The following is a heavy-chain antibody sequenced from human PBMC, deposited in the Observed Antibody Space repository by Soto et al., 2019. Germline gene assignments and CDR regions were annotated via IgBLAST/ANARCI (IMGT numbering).Heavy chain of an antibody. CDR2: IIYDGSTK. CDR1: GFTFSSYG. CDR3: AKNRMGARVRGYLDS. V-gene: IGHV3-30*18. Sequence: QVQLVESGGGVVQPGRSLRLSCAASGFTFSSYGIHWVRQAPGKGLEGVAVIIYDGSTKYYADSVKGRFTIFRDNSKSTLVLQRNRLRAEETAGYYWAKNRMGARVRGYLDSWGQGTLVTVS. J-gene: IGHJ4*02. D-gene: IGHD3-10*01.